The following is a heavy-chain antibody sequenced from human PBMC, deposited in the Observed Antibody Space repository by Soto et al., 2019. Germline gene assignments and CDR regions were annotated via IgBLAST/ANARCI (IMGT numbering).Heavy chain of an antibody. J-gene: IGHJ6*02. CDR1: GGSISSYY. CDR2: IYYSGST. CDR3: ARDRAFGGVIVYYGMDV. Sequence: SETLSLTCTVSGGSISSYYWSWIRQPPGKGLEWIGYIYYSGSTNYNPSLKSRVTISVDTSKNQFSLKLSSVTAADTSVYYCARDRAFGGVIVYYGMDVWGQGTTVTVSS. D-gene: IGHD3-16*02. V-gene: IGHV4-59*01.